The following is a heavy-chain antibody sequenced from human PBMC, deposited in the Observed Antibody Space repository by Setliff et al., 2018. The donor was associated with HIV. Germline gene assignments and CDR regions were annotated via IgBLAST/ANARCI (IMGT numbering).Heavy chain of an antibody. CDR2: INAGNGNA. J-gene: IGHJ1*01. CDR1: GYTFTTYA. CDR3: ARVACSGGSCYSYLQH. V-gene: IGHV1-3*01. D-gene: IGHD2-15*01. Sequence: RASVKVSCKASGYTFTTYALHWVRQAPGQRLEWMGWINAGNGNAKYSQKFQGRVTITRDTSASTAYMELSSLTSEDTAVYYRARVACSGGSCYSYLQHWGQGTLVTVSS.